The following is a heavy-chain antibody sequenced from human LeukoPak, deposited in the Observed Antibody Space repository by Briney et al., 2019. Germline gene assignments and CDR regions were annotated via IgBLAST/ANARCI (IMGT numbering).Heavy chain of an antibody. Sequence: GGSLRLSCTIFGVALSTYELNWVRQAPGKRPEWISYMSRTADRIDHADSVKGRFTMSRDNAKNSVYLQMNSLRVDDTAIYYCATRLPFTGYKNWGQGTLVTVSS. D-gene: IGHD5-24*01. CDR2: MSRTADRI. CDR3: ATRLPFTGYKN. V-gene: IGHV3-48*03. J-gene: IGHJ4*01. CDR1: GVALSTYE.